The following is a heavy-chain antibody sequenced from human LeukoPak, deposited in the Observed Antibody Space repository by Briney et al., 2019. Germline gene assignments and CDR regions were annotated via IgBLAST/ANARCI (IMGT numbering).Heavy chain of an antibody. Sequence: EASVKVSCKASGYTFTGYYMHWVRQAPGQGLEWMGWINPNSGGTNYAQKFQGRVTMTRDTSISTAYMELGRLRSDDTAVYYCARALFRIAAADPGDYWGQGTLVTVSS. V-gene: IGHV1-2*02. J-gene: IGHJ4*02. CDR3: ARALFRIAAADPGDY. CDR2: INPNSGGT. D-gene: IGHD6-13*01. CDR1: GYTFTGYY.